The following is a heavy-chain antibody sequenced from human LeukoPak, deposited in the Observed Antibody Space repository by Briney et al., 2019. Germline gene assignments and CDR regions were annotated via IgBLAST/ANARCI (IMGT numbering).Heavy chain of an antibody. CDR2: ISGSGGST. Sequence: GGSLRLSCAASGFTFSSYAMSWVRQAPGKGLEWVSAISGSGGSTYYADSVKGRFTISRDNSKNTLYLQMNSLRAEDTAVYYCAKVSRRSSWFRYYFDYWGQGTLVTVSS. CDR1: GFTFSSYA. V-gene: IGHV3-23*01. CDR3: AKVSRRSSWFRYYFDY. D-gene: IGHD6-13*01. J-gene: IGHJ4*02.